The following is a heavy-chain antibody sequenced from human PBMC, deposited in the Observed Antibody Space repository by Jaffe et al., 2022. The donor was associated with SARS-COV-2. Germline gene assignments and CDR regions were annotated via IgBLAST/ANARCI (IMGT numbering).Heavy chain of an antibody. V-gene: IGHV3-15*01. J-gene: IGHJ3*02. D-gene: IGHD3-22*01. CDR1: AFSVSNAW. CDR2: IKSRPDGGTT. CDR3: TTLRDVSSGYHLSDAFDI. Sequence: EVQLVESGGGLVQPGGSLTLSCAASAFSVSNAWMSWVRQAPGKGLEWVGRIKSRPDGGTTDYAAAVKGRFTISRDDSKNSLYLLMNSLKTEDTAVYYCTTLRDVSSGYHLSDAFDIWGQGTMVTVSS.